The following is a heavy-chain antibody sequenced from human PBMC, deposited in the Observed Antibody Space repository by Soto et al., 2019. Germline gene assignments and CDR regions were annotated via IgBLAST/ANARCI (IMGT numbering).Heavy chain of an antibody. V-gene: IGHV3-15*01. CDR3: TTIFR. CDR1: GFTFSNSW. J-gene: IGHJ4*02. Sequence: EVQLVQSGGGLVKPGGPFRLSCAASGFTFSNSWMNWVRQAPGKGLEWVGRIKSKSDGGTTDYAAPVKSRFTVSRDDSKSTLYPQMNSLKTGDTTVYYCTTIFRWGQGTLVTVSS. CDR2: IKSKSDGGTT.